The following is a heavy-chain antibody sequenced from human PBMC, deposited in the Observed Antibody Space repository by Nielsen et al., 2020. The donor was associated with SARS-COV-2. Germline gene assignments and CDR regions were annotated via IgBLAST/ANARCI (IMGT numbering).Heavy chain of an antibody. V-gene: IGHV3-23*01. CDR3: ASSGWYGEKAFDI. CDR1: GFTFSSYA. D-gene: IGHD6-19*01. CDR2: ISGSGGST. J-gene: IGHJ3*02. Sequence: GESLNISCAASGFTFSSYAMSWVRQAPGKGLEWVSAISGSGGSTYYADSVKGGFTISRDNAKNSLYLQMNSLRAEDTAVYYCASSGWYGEKAFDIWGQGTMVTVSS.